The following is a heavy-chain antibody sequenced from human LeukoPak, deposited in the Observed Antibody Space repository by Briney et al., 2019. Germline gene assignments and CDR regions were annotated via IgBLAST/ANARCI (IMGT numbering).Heavy chain of an antibody. Sequence: SETLSLTCTVSGGSITSSTYYWGWIRQPPGKGLEWIGSIYYSGSTYYNPSLKSRVTISVDTSKNQFSLKLSSVTAADTAVYYCARDTGSSSLAWFDPWGQGTLVTVSS. D-gene: IGHD6-6*01. CDR3: ARDTGSSSLAWFDP. CDR2: IYYSGST. J-gene: IGHJ5*02. CDR1: GGSITSSTYY. V-gene: IGHV4-39*07.